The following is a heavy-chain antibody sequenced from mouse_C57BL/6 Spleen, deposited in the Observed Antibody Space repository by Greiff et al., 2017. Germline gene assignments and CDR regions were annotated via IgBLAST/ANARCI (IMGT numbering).Heavy chain of an antibody. V-gene: IGHV10-1*01. D-gene: IGHD2-1*01. J-gene: IGHJ2*01. CDR3: VGEDYGNSFDY. CDR1: GFSFNTYA. CDR2: IRSKSNNYAT. Sequence: EVMLVESGGGLVQPKGSLKLSCAASGFSFNTYAMNWVRQAPGKGLEWVARIRSKSNNYATYSADSVKDRFTISRDDSESMLYLQMNNLKAEDTALYYGVGEDYGNSFDYWGQGTTLTVSS.